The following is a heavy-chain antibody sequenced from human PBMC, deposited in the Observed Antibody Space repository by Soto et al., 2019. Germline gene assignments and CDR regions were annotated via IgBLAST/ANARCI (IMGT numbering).Heavy chain of an antibody. D-gene: IGHD3-22*01. CDR1: GYTFTSYG. CDR2: ISAYNGHT. Sequence: QVQLVQSGAEVKKPGASVKVACKASGYTFTSYGISWVRQAPGQGLEWMGWISAYNGHTNYAQKLQGRVTMTTDTSTSTAYMELRSLRYDDTAVYYCARDYPFFPYEQPGFEYWGQGTLVTVSS. J-gene: IGHJ4*02. V-gene: IGHV1-18*01. CDR3: ARDYPFFPYEQPGFEY.